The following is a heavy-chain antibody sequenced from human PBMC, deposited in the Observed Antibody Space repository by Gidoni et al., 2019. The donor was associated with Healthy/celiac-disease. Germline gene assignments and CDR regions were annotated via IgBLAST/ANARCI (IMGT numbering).Heavy chain of an antibody. Sequence: QLQLQESGPGLVKPSETLSLTCTVSGGSISSSSYYWGWIRQPPGKGLEWIGSIYYSGSTYYNPSLKSRVTISVDTSKNQFSLKLSSVTAADTAVYYCARHEAVVDIDYWGQGTLVTVSS. D-gene: IGHD5-12*01. CDR3: ARHEAVVDIDY. CDR1: GGSISSSSYY. V-gene: IGHV4-39*01. CDR2: IYYSGST. J-gene: IGHJ4*02.